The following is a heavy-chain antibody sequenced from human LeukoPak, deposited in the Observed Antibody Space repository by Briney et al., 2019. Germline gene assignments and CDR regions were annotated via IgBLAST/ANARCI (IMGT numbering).Heavy chain of an antibody. CDR2: FDPEDGET. J-gene: IGHJ4*02. D-gene: IGHD3-10*01. CDR1: GYTLTELS. Sequence: ASVTVSCKVSGYTLTELSMHWVRQAPGKGLEWMGGFDPEDGETIYAQKFQGRVTMTEDTSTDTAYMELSSLRSEDTAVYYCATAAYGAYYGSGSYSPFDYWGQGTLVTVSS. CDR3: ATAAYGAYYGSGSYSPFDY. V-gene: IGHV1-24*01.